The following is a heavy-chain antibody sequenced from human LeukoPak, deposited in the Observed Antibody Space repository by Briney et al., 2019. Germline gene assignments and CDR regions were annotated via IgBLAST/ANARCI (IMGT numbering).Heavy chain of an antibody. D-gene: IGHD3-10*01. Sequence: GGSLRLSCAASGFTFSSNGMHWVRQAPGKGLEWVAVISYDGSKKYYADSVKGRFTISRDNSKNTLYLRMNSLRAEDTAVYYCAKVSDMVRGVIGYYYYGMDVWGQGTTVTVSS. V-gene: IGHV3-30*18. CDR3: AKVSDMVRGVIGYYYYGMDV. CDR2: ISYDGSKK. CDR1: GFTFSSNG. J-gene: IGHJ6*02.